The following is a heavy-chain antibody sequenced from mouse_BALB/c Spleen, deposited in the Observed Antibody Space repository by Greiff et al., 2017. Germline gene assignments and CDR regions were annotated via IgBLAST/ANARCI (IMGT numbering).Heavy chain of an antibody. CDR2: ISSGSSTI. D-gene: IGHD2-4*01. CDR1: GFTFSSFG. Sequence: EVKVEESGGGLVQPGGSRKLSCAASGFTFSSFGMHWVRQAPEKGLEWVAYISSGSSTIYYADTVKGRFTISRDNPKNTLFLQMTSLRSEDTAMYYCARSTMITTEFAYWGQGTLVTVSA. V-gene: IGHV5-17*02. J-gene: IGHJ3*01. CDR3: ARSTMITTEFAY.